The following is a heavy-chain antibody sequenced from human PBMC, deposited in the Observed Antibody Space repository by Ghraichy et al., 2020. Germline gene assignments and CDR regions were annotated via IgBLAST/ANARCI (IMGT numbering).Heavy chain of an antibody. CDR2: IYSGGNS. V-gene: IGHV3-53*01. Sequence: GVLNISCAASGFTVSSNYMSWVRQAPGKGLEWLSVIYSGGNSYYADSVKGRFTISRDNSKNTVYFQMNSLRAEDTAVYYCARGATTVRGYYYYAMDVWGQGTTVTVSS. D-gene: IGHD4-11*01. CDR3: ARGATTVRGYYYYAMDV. CDR1: GFTVSSNY. J-gene: IGHJ6*02.